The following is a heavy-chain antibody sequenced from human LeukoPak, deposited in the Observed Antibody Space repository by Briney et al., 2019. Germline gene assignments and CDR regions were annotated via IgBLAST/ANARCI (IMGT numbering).Heavy chain of an antibody. CDR2: ISGSGGST. D-gene: IGHD6-6*01. CDR3: ARDRRYSSSSGGYFYYYMDV. CDR1: GFTFSSYG. J-gene: IGHJ6*03. Sequence: GGSLRLSCAASGFTFSSYGMSWVRQAPGKGLEWVSAISGSGGSTYYADSVKGRFTISRDNAKNSLYLQMNSLRAEDTAVYYCARDRRYSSSSGGYFYYYMDVWGKGTTVTVSS. V-gene: IGHV3-23*01.